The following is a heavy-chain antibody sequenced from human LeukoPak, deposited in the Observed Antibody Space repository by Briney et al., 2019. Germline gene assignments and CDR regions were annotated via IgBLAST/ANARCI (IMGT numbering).Heavy chain of an antibody. Sequence: GGSLRLSCAASGFTFSSYAMHWVRQAPGKGLEWVAVISYDGSNKYYADSVKGRFTISRDNSKNTLYLQMNSLRAEDTAVYYCARLRVQLWLDESFGYYGMDVWGQGTTVTVSS. CDR3: ARLRVQLWLDESFGYYGMDV. D-gene: IGHD5-18*01. CDR1: GFTFSSYA. CDR2: ISYDGSNK. V-gene: IGHV3-30-3*01. J-gene: IGHJ6*02.